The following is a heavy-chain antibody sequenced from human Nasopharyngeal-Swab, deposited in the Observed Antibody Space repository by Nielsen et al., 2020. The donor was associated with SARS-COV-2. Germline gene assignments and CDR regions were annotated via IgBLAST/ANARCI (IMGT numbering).Heavy chain of an antibody. CDR1: GFTFSHYN. J-gene: IGHJ4*02. CDR3: ARDPYYYDTDGSAY. CDR2: ITTRGTYL. Sequence: GESLKISCLVSGFTFSHYNMIWVRQAPGKGLEWVASITTRGTYLFYADSVRGRFTISRDNAKNSLYLQMNSLRAEDTALYYCARDPYYYDTDGSAYWGPGTLVTVSS. V-gene: IGHV3-21*01. D-gene: IGHD3-22*01.